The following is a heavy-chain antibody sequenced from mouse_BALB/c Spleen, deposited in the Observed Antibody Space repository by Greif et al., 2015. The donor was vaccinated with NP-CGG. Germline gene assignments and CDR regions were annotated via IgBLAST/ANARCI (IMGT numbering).Heavy chain of an antibody. CDR1: GFTFSSFG. Sequence: EVKVVESGGGLVQPGGSRKLSCAASGFTFSSFGMHWVRQAPEKGLEWVAYISSGSSAIYYADTVKGRFTISRDNPKNTLFLQMTSLRSEDTPMYYCARLFDYWGQGTTLTLSS. J-gene: IGHJ2*01. CDR2: ISSGSSAI. V-gene: IGHV5-17*02. CDR3: ARLFDY.